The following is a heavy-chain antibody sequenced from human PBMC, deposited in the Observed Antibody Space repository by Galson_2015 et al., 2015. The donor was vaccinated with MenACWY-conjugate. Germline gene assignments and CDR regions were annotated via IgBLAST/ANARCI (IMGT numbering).Heavy chain of an antibody. CDR2: TYYRSQWHY. D-gene: IGHD3-22*01. CDR3: AREGSSRYHSDYFCCAS. Sequence: CAISGDSVSGYSAAWNWIRQSPSRGFEWLGRTYYRSQWHYDYAVSVKGRMTINPDTSKNEISLQLHSVTPEDTAVDYCAREGSSRYHSDYFCCASWGQGTLVTVSS. CDR1: GDSVSGYSAA. V-gene: IGHV6-1*01. J-gene: IGHJ5*02.